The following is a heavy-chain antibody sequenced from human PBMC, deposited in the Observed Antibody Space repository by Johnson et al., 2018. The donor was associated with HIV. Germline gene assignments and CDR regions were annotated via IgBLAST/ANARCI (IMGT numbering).Heavy chain of an antibody. CDR1: GFRFSTYA. J-gene: IGHJ3*02. Sequence: QVLLVESGGGVVQPGRSLRLSCAAPGFRFSTYALHWVRQTPGNGLEWVALISVDVNYKSFAHSLMGQFTISRDKSNNTLYLQMNSLGAEDTAVYYCARDRGYWDAFDIWGQGTMVTVSS. D-gene: IGHD3-22*01. V-gene: IGHV3-30-3*01. CDR3: ARDRGYWDAFDI. CDR2: ISVDVNYK.